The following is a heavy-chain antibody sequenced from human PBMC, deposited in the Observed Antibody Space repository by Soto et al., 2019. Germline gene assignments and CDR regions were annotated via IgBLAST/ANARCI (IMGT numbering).Heavy chain of an antibody. V-gene: IGHV3-33*01. Sequence: LRLSCAASGFTFSSYGMHWVRQAPGKGLERVAVIWYDGSNKYYADSVKGRFTISRDNSKNTVYLQMNSLRAEDTAMYYCAAGEPLNFRGQGTLVTVSS. CDR1: GFTFSSYG. J-gene: IGHJ4*02. D-gene: IGHD3-10*01. CDR2: IWYDGSNK. CDR3: AAGEPLNF.